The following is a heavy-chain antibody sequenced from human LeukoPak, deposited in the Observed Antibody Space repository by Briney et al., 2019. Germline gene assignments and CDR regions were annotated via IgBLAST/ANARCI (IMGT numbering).Heavy chain of an antibody. D-gene: IGHD2-2*01. V-gene: IGHV1-2*02. J-gene: IGHJ4*02. CDR1: GYTFTGYY. CDR3: ARRYCSSTSCYVDY. Sequence: ASVKVSCKASGYTFTGYYMHWVRQAPGQGLEGMGWINPNSGGTNYAQKFQGRVTMTRDTSISTAYMELSRLRSDDTAVYYCARRYCSSTSCYVDYWGQGTLVTVSS. CDR2: INPNSGGT.